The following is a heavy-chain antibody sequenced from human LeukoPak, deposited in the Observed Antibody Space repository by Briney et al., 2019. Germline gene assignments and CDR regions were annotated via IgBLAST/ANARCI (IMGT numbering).Heavy chain of an antibody. CDR1: GFTFSSYA. CDR3: AKDNGYSYYY. CDR2: ISGSGGST. Sequence: PTGGSLRLSCAASGFTFSSYAMRWVRQAPGKGLEWVSAISGSGGSTYYADSVEGRFTISRDNSKNTLYLQMNSLRAEDTAVYYCAKDNGYSYYYWGQGTLVTVSS. J-gene: IGHJ4*02. D-gene: IGHD5-18*01. V-gene: IGHV3-23*01.